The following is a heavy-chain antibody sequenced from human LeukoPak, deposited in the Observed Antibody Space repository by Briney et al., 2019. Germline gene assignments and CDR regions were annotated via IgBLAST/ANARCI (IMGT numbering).Heavy chain of an antibody. Sequence: SETLSLTCTVSGGSIRSYYWSWIRQPPGRGLEWIGYIYYTGSTKYNSSLKSRVTISVDTSKNQFSLKLSSVTAADTAVYYCARHSYGYDAFDIWGQGTMVTVSS. CDR1: GGSIRSYY. V-gene: IGHV4-59*01. CDR2: IYYTGST. D-gene: IGHD5-18*01. J-gene: IGHJ3*02. CDR3: ARHSYGYDAFDI.